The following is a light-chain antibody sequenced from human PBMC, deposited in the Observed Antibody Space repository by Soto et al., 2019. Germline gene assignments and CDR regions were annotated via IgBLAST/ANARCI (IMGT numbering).Light chain of an antibody. V-gene: IGLV1-44*01. CDR3: AAWDDSLDGVV. Sequence: QSVLTQPPSASGTPGQRVTISCSGRSPNIGSNVVNWYRQLPGTAPKLLIYVNNQRPSGVPDRFSGSKSGTSASLAISGLQSEDEAEYYCAAWDDSLDGVVFGGGTKLTVL. CDR1: SPNIGSNV. CDR2: VNN. J-gene: IGLJ3*02.